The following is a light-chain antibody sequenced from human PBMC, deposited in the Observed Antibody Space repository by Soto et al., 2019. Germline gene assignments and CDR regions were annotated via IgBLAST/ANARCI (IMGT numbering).Light chain of an antibody. CDR2: DAS. J-gene: IGKJ5*01. CDR3: QQRSNWPPIT. V-gene: IGKV3-11*01. Sequence: EIVLTQSPATLSLSRGERATLSCRASQSVSSYLAWYQQKPGQAPRLLIYDASNRATGIPARFSGSGSGTDFTLTISSLEPEDFAVYYCQQRSNWPPITFGQGTRLENK. CDR1: QSVSSY.